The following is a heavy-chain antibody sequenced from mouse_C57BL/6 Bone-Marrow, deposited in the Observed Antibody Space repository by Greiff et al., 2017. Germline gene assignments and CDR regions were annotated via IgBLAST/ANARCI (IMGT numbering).Heavy chain of an antibody. Sequence: VQLQQSGPELVKPGASVKISCKASGYTFTDYYMNWVKQSHGKSLEWIGDINPNNGGTSYNQKFKGKATLTVDKSSSTAYMELRNLTSEDSAVYYCAREGHEYYFDYWGQGTTLTVSS. V-gene: IGHV1-26*01. D-gene: IGHD3-3*01. CDR2: INPNNGGT. CDR3: AREGHEYYFDY. CDR1: GYTFTDYY. J-gene: IGHJ2*01.